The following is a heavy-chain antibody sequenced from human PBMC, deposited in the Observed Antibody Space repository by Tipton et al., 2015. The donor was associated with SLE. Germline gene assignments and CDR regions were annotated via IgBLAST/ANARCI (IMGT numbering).Heavy chain of an antibody. CDR1: GGSISSGRYY. CDR3: ARWVSGYADY. D-gene: IGHD5-12*01. J-gene: IGHJ4*02. CDR2: ISYSGST. Sequence: TLSLTCAVSGGSISSGRYYWGWIRQPPGKGLEWIGYISYSGSTNYNPSLKSRVTISEDTSKTQFSLKLSSVSAADTAVYYCARWVSGYADYWGQGTLVTVSS. V-gene: IGHV4-61*01.